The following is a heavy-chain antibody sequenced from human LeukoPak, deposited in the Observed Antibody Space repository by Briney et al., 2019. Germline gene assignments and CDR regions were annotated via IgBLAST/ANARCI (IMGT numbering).Heavy chain of an antibody. CDR1: GGSLSSGGYY. CDR3: ARGRYSSGWPPRNWFDP. V-gene: IGHV4-61*08. CDR2: IYYSGST. Sequence: SETLSLTCTVSGGSLSSGGYYWIWIRPPPGKGLEWIGYIYYSGSTYYNPSLKSRVTISVDTSKNQFSLKLSSVTAADAAVYYCARGRYSSGWPPRNWFDPWGQGTLVTVSS. D-gene: IGHD6-19*01. J-gene: IGHJ5*02.